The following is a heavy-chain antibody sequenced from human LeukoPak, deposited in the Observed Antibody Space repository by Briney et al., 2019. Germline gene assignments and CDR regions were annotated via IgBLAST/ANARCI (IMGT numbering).Heavy chain of an antibody. CDR3: AREGGDTVVVPAAMGYSWFDP. D-gene: IGHD2-2*01. CDR2: ISAYNGNT. V-gene: IGHV1-18*01. J-gene: IGHJ5*02. Sequence: ASVKVSCKASGYTFTSYGISWVRQAPGQGLEWMGWISAYNGNTNYAQKLQGRDTMTTDTSTSTAYMELRSLRSDDTAVYYCAREGGDTVVVPAAMGYSWFDPWGQGTLVTVSS. CDR1: GYTFTSYG.